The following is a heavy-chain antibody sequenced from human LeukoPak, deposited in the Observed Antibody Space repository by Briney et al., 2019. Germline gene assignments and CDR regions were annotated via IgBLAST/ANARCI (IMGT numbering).Heavy chain of an antibody. Sequence: GGSLRLSCAASGFTFSSHSMNWVRQTPGKGLEWVSYISSGSSARYYADSVKGRFTISRDDARNSLYLQMNCLRAEDTAVYYCARMSGSRLPGYWGQGTLVTVSS. CDR3: ARMSGSRLPGY. CDR1: GFTFSSHS. J-gene: IGHJ4*02. CDR2: ISSGSSAR. D-gene: IGHD3-3*01. V-gene: IGHV3-48*01.